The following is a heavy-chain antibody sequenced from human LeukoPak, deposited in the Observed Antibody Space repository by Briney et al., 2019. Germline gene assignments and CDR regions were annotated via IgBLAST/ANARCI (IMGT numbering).Heavy chain of an antibody. CDR3: ARVNHDPNTAMVNDAFDI. CDR1: GGSISSYY. J-gene: IGHJ3*02. V-gene: IGHV4-59*01. D-gene: IGHD5-18*01. Sequence: SETLSLTCTVSGGSISSYYWSWIRQPPGKGLEWIGYIYYSGSTNYNPSLKSRVTISVDTSKNQFSLKLSSVTAADTAVYYCARVNHDPNTAMVNDAFDIWGQGTMVTVSS. CDR2: IYYSGST.